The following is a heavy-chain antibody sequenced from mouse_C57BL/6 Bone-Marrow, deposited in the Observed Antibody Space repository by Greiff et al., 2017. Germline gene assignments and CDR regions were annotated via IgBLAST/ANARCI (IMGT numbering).Heavy chain of an antibody. CDR3: ARLGGYYWFAY. D-gene: IGHD2-3*01. CDR2: IYPGSGNT. Sequence: QVQLQQSGAELVRPGASVKLSCKASGYTFTDYYINWVKQRPGQGLEWIARIYPGSGNTYYNEKFKGKATLTAEKSSSTAYMQLSSLASEDSAVYFCARLGGYYWFAYWGQGTLVTVSA. CDR1: GYTFTDYY. J-gene: IGHJ3*01. V-gene: IGHV1-76*01.